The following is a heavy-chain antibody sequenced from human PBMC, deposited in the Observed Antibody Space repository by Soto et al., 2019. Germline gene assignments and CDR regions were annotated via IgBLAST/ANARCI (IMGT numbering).Heavy chain of an antibody. V-gene: IGHV3-23*01. CDR3: AKLPAAQSYFDF. Sequence: EVQLLDSGGGLVQPGGSLRLSCAASGFTFITYAMSWVRQAPGKGLEWVSIISGSGGSTYYQDSVKGRFTISRDNSKNTLYLQMNSLRADDTAVYYCAKLPAAQSYFDFWGQGTLVTVSS. CDR1: GFTFITYA. D-gene: IGHD2-2*01. CDR2: ISGSGGST. J-gene: IGHJ4*02.